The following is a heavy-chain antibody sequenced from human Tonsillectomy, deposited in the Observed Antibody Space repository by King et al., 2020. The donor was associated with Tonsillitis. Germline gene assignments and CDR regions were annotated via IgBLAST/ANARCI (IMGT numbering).Heavy chain of an antibody. D-gene: IGHD3-10*01. CDR1: GFTFNGYD. CDR3: ARGRYYYGSGNYYTHYFDY. V-gene: IGHV3-13*01. J-gene: IGHJ4*02. CDR2: SGTAGDT. Sequence: VQLVESGGGLVQPGGSLRLSCAASGFTFNGYDMHWVRQAPGKGLDWVSGSGTAGDTYYPDSVKGRFTVSRENAKNSLSLQMNSLRAGDTAVYYCARGRYYYGSGNYYTHYFDYWGQGTVVTVSS.